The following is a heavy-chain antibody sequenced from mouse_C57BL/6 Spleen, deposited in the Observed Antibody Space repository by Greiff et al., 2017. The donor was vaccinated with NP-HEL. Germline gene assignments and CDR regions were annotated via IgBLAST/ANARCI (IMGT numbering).Heavy chain of an antibody. V-gene: IGHV1-39*01. CDR3: ARRYYSNSPYAMDY. CDR1: GYSFTDYH. D-gene: IGHD2-5*01. CDR2: INPNYGTT. Sequence: EVQLQQSGPELVKPGASVKISCKASGYSFTDYHMNWVKQSNGKSLEWIGVINPNYGTTSYNQKFKGKATLTVDQSSSTAYMQLNSLTSEDSAVYYCARRYYSNSPYAMDYWGQGTSVTVSS. J-gene: IGHJ4*01.